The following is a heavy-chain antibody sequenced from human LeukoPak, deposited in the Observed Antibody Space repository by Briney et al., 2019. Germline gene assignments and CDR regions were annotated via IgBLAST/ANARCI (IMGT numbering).Heavy chain of an antibody. J-gene: IGHJ3*02. D-gene: IGHD3-22*01. CDR2: FDPEDGET. CDR1: GYTLTELS. CDR3: ATATEDSSGSGLEGAFDI. V-gene: IGHV1-24*01. Sequence: GASVKVSCKVSGYTLTELSMHWVRQAPGKGLEWMGGFDPEDGETIYAQKFQGRVTMTEDTSTDTAYMELSSLRSEDTAVYYCATATEDSSGSGLEGAFDIWGQGTMVTVSS.